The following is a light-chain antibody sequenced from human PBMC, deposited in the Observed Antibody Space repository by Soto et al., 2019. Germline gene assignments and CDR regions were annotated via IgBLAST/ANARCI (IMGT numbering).Light chain of an antibody. CDR3: SSYKSDNRDYV. Sequence: QSVLTQPASVSGSPGQSITISCTGTSSDVGAYNYVSWYQQYPGKAPKLMIYGVTNRPSGVSNRFSGSKTGNTASLTISGLQAEDEPDHYRSSYKSDNRDYVFGTGTKVTVL. V-gene: IGLV2-14*01. J-gene: IGLJ1*01. CDR1: SSDVGAYNY. CDR2: GVT.